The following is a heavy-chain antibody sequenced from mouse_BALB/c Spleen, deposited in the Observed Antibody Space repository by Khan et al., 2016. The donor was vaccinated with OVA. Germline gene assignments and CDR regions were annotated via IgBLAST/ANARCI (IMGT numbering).Heavy chain of an antibody. V-gene: IGHV1S22*01. D-gene: IGHD2-1*01. CDR2: IYPGSGST. J-gene: IGHJ3*01. CDR3: TRGGYYGKSLFAY. Sequence: LQQPGSELVRPGASVKLSCKASGYTFTSYWMHWVKQRHGQGLEWIGNIYPGSGSTNYDEMFKSKGTLTVDTSSSTAYMHLSSLTSEDAAVYYCTRGGYYGKSLFAYWGQGTLVTVSA. CDR1: GYTFTSYW.